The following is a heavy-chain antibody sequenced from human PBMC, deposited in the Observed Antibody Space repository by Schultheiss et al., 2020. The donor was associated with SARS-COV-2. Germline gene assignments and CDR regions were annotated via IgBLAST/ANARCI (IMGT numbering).Heavy chain of an antibody. CDR1: GFTFSSYA. Sequence: GGSLRLSCAASGFTFSSYAMSWVRQAPGKGLEWVSAISGSGGSTYYADSVKGRFTISRDNSKNTLYLQMNSLRAEDTAVYYCAKGGYSYGYLAYYFDYWGQGTLVTVSS. V-gene: IGHV3-23*01. D-gene: IGHD5-18*01. J-gene: IGHJ4*02. CDR3: AKGGYSYGYLAYYFDY. CDR2: ISGSGGST.